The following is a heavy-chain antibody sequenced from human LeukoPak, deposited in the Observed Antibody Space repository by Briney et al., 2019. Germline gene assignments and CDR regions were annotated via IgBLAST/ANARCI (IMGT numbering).Heavy chain of an antibody. CDR2: IYYSGRT. D-gene: IGHD6-13*01. J-gene: IGHJ4*02. Sequence: SETLSLTCTVSGDSISSYYWSWIRQPPGKGLEWIGYIYYSGRTNYNPSLKSRVTISVDTSKNQFSLKLSSVTAADTAVYYCARQLGRLYYFDYWGQGTLVTVSS. CDR1: GDSISSYY. CDR3: ARQLGRLYYFDY. V-gene: IGHV4-59*01.